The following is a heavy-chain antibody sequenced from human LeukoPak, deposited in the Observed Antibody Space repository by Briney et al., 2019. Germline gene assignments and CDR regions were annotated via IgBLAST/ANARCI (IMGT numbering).Heavy chain of an antibody. CDR3: AHRAGSCSGGSCYGDWFDP. V-gene: IGHV2-5*01. CDR1: GFSLSTSGVG. Sequence: SGPTLVKPTQTHTLTCTFSGFSLSTSGVGVGWIRQSPGKALEWLALIYWNDDKRFSPSLRSRLTITKDTSKNQVVLTMTNMDPVDTGTHYYAHRAGSCSGGSCYGDWFDPWGQGTQVTVSS. CDR2: IYWNDDK. J-gene: IGHJ5*02. D-gene: IGHD2-15*01.